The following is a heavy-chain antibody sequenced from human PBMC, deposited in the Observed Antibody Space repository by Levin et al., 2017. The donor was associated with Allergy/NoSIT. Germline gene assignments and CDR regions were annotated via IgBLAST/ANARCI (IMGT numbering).Heavy chain of an antibody. CDR2: ISAYNGNT. Sequence: PGESLKISCKASGYTFTSYGISWVRQAPGQGLEWMGWISAYNGNTNYAQKLQGRVTMTTDTSTSTAYMELRSLRSDDTAVYYCARDTLIPRPGAVTTVTTGIDYWGQGTLVTVSS. V-gene: IGHV1-18*01. J-gene: IGHJ4*02. CDR1: GYTFTSYG. CDR3: ARDTLIPRPGAVTTVTTGIDY. D-gene: IGHD4-17*01.